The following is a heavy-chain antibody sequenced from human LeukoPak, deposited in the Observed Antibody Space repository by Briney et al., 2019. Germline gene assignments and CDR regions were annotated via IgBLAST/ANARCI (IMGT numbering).Heavy chain of an antibody. V-gene: IGHV3-30*04. CDR2: ISYDGSNE. D-gene: IGHD6-13*01. J-gene: IGHJ3*02. CDR1: GFTFSSYV. Sequence: GGSLRLSCAASGFTFSSYVMHWVRQAPGKGLEWVAIISYDGSNEYYADSVKGRFTISRDNSKNTLYLQMNSLRAEDTAVYYCATDLGAGLSSSWFSAFDIWGQGTMVTVSS. CDR3: ATDLGAGLSSSWFSAFDI.